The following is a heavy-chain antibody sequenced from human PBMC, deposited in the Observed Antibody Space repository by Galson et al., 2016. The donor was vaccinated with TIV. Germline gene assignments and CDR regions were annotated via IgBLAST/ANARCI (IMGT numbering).Heavy chain of an antibody. CDR2: ISYDGTNN. D-gene: IGHD3-22*01. J-gene: IGHJ3*02. V-gene: IGHV3-30*15. Sequence: SLRLSCAASGFSFSRHAMHWVRQAPGKGLEWVAMISYDGTNNNYADSVKGRFTISRDNSKNTVFLQMGSLSAEDTAVYYCARDHTPSIVVASDAFDIWGQGTKVTVSS. CDR3: ARDHTPSIVVASDAFDI. CDR1: GFSFSRHA.